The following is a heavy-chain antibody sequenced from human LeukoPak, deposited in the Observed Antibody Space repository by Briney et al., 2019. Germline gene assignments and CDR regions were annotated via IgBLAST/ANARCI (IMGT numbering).Heavy chain of an antibody. CDR3: ARHQPSYYDFWSGDAFDI. D-gene: IGHD3-3*01. Sequence: PSETLSLTCTVSGGSISSYYWSWIRQPPGKGLEWIGYIYYSGSTNYNPSLKSRVTISADTSKNQFSLKLSSVTAADTAVYYCARHQPSYYDFWSGDAFDIWGQGTMVIVSS. CDR1: GGSISSYY. CDR2: IYYSGST. J-gene: IGHJ3*02. V-gene: IGHV4-59*08.